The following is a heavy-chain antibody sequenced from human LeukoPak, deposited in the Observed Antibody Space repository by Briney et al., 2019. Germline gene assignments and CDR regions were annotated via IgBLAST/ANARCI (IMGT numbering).Heavy chain of an antibody. V-gene: IGHV3-74*01. CDR1: EFTFSSYW. Sequence: GSLRLSCTASEFTFSSYWMHWVRQPPGKGLVWVSRINGDGSSTSYADAVKGRFTISRDNAKNTLYLRMNSLRAEDTAVYYCARGGLTGTTIPYFDYWSQGTLVTVSS. CDR2: INGDGSST. J-gene: IGHJ4*02. CDR3: ARGGLTGTTIPYFDY. D-gene: IGHD1-7*01.